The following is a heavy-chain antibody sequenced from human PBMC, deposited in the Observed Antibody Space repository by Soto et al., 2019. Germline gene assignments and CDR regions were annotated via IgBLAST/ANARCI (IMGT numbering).Heavy chain of an antibody. CDR2: ISAYNGNT. CDR3: ARDSDLFGVVIIGGNWFDP. D-gene: IGHD3-3*01. V-gene: IGHV1-18*01. Sequence: QVQLVQSGAEVKKPGASVKVSCKASGYTFTSYGISWVRQAPGQGLEWMGWISAYNGNTNYAQKPQGRVTMTTDTTTSKAYMELRRLRSDDTAVYYWARDSDLFGVVIIGGNWFDPWGQGTLVTVSS. J-gene: IGHJ5*02. CDR1: GYTFTSYG.